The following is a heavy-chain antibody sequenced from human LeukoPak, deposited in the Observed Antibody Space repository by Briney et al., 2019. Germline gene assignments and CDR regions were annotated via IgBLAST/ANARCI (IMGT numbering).Heavy chain of an antibody. CDR2: ISNSGGST. J-gene: IGHJ4*02. CDR3: AEGGISAVGDFDY. Sequence: GGSLRLSCAASGFSLSSYAMSWVRQAPGKGLEWVSVISNSGGSTDYADSVKGRFTISRDNSKNTLYLQMNSLRAEDTAVYYCAEGGISAVGDFDYWGQGTLVTVSS. D-gene: IGHD6-13*01. CDR1: GFSLSSYA. V-gene: IGHV3-23*01.